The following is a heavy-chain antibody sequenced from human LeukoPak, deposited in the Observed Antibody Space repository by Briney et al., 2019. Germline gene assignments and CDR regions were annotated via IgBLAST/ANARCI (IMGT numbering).Heavy chain of an antibody. V-gene: IGHV4-59*08. CDR3: ARNAGTKDYYYGMDV. Sequence: PSETLSLTCTVSXXSINKYYWNWVRQPPXXXXXWIGYFFYSGSTRYNPSLKSRVTISGDMSNNQFSLRLTSLTAADTAVYYCARNAGTKDYYYGMDVWGQGTTVIVSS. J-gene: IGHJ6*02. CDR2: FFYSGST. CDR1: XXSINKYY. D-gene: IGHD2-2*01.